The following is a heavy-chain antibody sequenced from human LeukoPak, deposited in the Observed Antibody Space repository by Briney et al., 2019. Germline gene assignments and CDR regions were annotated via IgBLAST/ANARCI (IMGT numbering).Heavy chain of an antibody. V-gene: IGHV3-33*01. J-gene: IGHJ4*02. CDR2: IWYDGSNK. D-gene: IGHD3-22*01. CDR3: ARNYYYDSTRLYYFDY. Sequence: GGSLRLSCAASGFTFSSYGMHWVRQAPGKGLEWVAFIWYDGSNKYYVDSVKGRLTISRDNSKNTLYLQMNSLRAEDTAVYYCARNYYYDSTRLYYFDYWGQGTLVTVSS. CDR1: GFTFSSYG.